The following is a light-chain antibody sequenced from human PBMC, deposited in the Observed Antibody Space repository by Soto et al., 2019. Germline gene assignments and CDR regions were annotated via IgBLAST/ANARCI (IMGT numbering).Light chain of an antibody. V-gene: IGLV1-47*02. Sequence: VLTQPPSASGTPGQKVFLSCSGSSSNIGGTNYAYWYQQLPGAAPKLLMHSNNLRPSGVPERISGSKFGTAASLAISGLRSEDEAVYYCASWDDRLGAVIFGGGTKLTVL. CDR1: SSNIGGTNY. CDR3: ASWDDRLGAVI. CDR2: SNN. J-gene: IGLJ2*01.